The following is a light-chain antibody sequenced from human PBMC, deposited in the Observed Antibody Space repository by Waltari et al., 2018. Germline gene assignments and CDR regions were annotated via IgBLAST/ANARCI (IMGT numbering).Light chain of an antibody. V-gene: IGKV4-1*01. CDR2: WAS. CDR1: QSILKSSNNNNY. J-gene: IGKJ3*01. CDR3: QQYYISPCT. Sequence: DIVMTQSPDSLAVSLGERATINCKSSQSILKSSNNNNYLAWYQQKPGQPPKLLFYWASTRESGVPYGFSGSGSGTDFTLTIISLQAEDSAVYYCQQYYISPCTFGPGTKVDIK.